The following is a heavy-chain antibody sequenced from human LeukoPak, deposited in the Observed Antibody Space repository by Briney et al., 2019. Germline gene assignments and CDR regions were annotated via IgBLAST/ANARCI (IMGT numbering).Heavy chain of an antibody. CDR3: AKEPDYGDYFDY. J-gene: IGHJ4*02. CDR2: FSGSGGNT. V-gene: IGHV3-23*01. CDR1: GFTFSDYY. D-gene: IGHD4-17*01. Sequence: GGSLRLSCAASGFTFSDYYMSWVRQAPGKGLEWVSAFSGSGGNTYYADSVKGRFTLSRDNSKNTLYLQMNSLRAEDTAVYYCAKEPDYGDYFDYWGQGTLVTVSS.